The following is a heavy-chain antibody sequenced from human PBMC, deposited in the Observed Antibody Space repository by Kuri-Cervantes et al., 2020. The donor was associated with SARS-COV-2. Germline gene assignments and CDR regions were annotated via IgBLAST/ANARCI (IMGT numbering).Heavy chain of an antibody. D-gene: IGHD3-3*02. CDR2: ISSSSSYI. CDR1: GFTFSSYS. CDR3: ARDFLLLATQDY. V-gene: IGHV3-21*01. Sequence: GESLKISCAASGFTFSSYSMNWVRQAPGKELEWVSSISSSSSYIYYADSVKGRFTISIDNAKNSLYLQMNSLRAEDTVVYYCARDFLLLATQDYWGQGTLVTVSS. J-gene: IGHJ4*02.